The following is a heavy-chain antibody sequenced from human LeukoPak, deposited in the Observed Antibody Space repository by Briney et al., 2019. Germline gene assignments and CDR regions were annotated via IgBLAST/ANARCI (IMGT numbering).Heavy chain of an antibody. CDR3: ARDPGSFLSSSGWLNWFDP. V-gene: IGHV1-18*01. CDR2: ISAYNGNT. J-gene: IGHJ5*02. Sequence: ASVKVSCKASGYTFTRFGINWVRQAPGQGLEWMGWISAYNGNTNYAQKFQGRVTMTTDTSTSTVYMELRSLRSDDTAVYCCARDPGSFLSSSGWLNWFDPWGQGTLVIVSS. CDR1: GYTFTRFG. D-gene: IGHD6-19*01.